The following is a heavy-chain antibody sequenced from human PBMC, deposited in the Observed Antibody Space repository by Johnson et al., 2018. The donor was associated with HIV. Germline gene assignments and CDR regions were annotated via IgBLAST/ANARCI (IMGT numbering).Heavy chain of an antibody. J-gene: IGHJ3*01. CDR2: INWNGGST. CDR3: ARGSPSGTYFAFDV. CDR1: GFTFRNYA. V-gene: IGHV3-20*04. D-gene: IGHD1-26*01. Sequence: EVQLVESGGGVVQPGTSLRLSCAASGFTFRNYAMHWVRQDPGKGLEWVSGINWNGGSTGYADSVKGRFTISRDNTKNSLYLQMNSLRAEDTALYYCARGSPSGTYFAFDVWGHGTTVTVSS.